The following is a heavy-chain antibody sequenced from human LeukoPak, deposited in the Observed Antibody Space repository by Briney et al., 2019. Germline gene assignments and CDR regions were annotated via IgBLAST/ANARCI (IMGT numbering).Heavy chain of an antibody. J-gene: IGHJ4*02. CDR2: IYHSGST. CDR3: ARSKRKQQLAPQVDY. CDR1: GGSISSSNW. D-gene: IGHD6-13*01. Sequence: SETLSLTCAVSGGSISSSNWWSWVRQPPGKGLEWIGEIYHSGSTNYNPSLKSRVTTSVDKSKNQFSLKLSSVTAADTAVYYCARSKRKQQLAPQVDYWGQGTLVTVSS. V-gene: IGHV4-4*02.